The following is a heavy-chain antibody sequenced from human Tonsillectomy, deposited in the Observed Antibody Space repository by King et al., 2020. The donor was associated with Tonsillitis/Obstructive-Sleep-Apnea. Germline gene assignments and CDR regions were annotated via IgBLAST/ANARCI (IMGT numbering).Heavy chain of an antibody. CDR2: IKNKTNGGTA. CDR3: TTEVAVDAFHI. D-gene: IGHD2-15*01. J-gene: IGHJ3*02. V-gene: IGHV3-15*01. CDR1: GFTFSNAW. Sequence: DVQLVESGGGLVKPGGSLRLSCAASGFTFSNAWMSWVRQAPGKGLEWVGRIKNKTNGGTADYAAPVEGRFTISRDVSKNTLYLQVNSLKTEDTAVYYCTTEVAVDAFHIWGQGTMVTVSS.